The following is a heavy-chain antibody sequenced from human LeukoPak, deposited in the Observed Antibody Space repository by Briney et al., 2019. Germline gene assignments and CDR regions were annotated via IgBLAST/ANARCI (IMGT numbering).Heavy chain of an antibody. V-gene: IGHV3-30-3*01. Sequence: GGSLRLSCAASGFTFSSYAMHWVRQAPGKGLEWVAVISYDGSNKYYADSVKGRFTISRDNSKNTLYLQMNSLRAEDTAVYYCARDGSTVALSDYWGQGTLVTVSS. J-gene: IGHJ4*02. D-gene: IGHD4-17*01. CDR2: ISYDGSNK. CDR1: GFTFSSYA. CDR3: ARDGSTVALSDY.